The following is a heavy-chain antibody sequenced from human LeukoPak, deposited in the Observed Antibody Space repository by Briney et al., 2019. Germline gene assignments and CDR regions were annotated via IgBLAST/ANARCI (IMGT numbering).Heavy chain of an antibody. CDR1: GYTFTSYA. J-gene: IGHJ5*02. V-gene: IGHV1-3*01. Sequence: ASVKVSCKASGYTFTSYAMHWVRQAPGQRLEWMGWINAGSGNTKYSQKFQGRVTITRVTSASTAYMELSSLRSEDTAVYYCARDGRSSTSPYWFDPWGQGTLVTVSS. CDR2: INAGSGNT. CDR3: ARDGRSSTSPYWFDP. D-gene: IGHD2-2*01.